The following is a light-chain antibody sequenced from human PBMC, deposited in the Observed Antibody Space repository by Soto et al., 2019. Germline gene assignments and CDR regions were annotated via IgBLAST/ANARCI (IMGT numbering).Light chain of an antibody. J-gene: IGLJ3*02. Sequence: QSVLTQPASVSGSPGQSITISCTGTSSDVGGYTYVSWYQQRPGKAPKVLIYEVSNRPSGVSNRFSGSKSGNTASLTISGLQAEDEADYYCSSYTSSSTLVFGGGTKLTVL. CDR2: EVS. V-gene: IGLV2-14*01. CDR3: SSYTSSSTLV. CDR1: SSDVGGYTY.